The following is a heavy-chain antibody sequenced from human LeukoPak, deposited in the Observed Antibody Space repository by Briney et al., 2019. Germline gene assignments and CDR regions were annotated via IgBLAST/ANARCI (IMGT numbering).Heavy chain of an antibody. V-gene: IGHV4-31*03. D-gene: IGHD3-10*01. CDR3: ARGGNRFGGFYFDY. CDR2: IHHSGRS. Sequence: SQTLSLTCTVSADSLSSGGHYWAWIRQFPGKGLESIGFIHHSGRSRHNPSLKDRVAISVDTSRKQFALKLSSVTAADTVMYYCARGGNRFGGFYFDYWGQGIQVIVSS. J-gene: IGHJ4*02. CDR1: ADSLSSGGHY.